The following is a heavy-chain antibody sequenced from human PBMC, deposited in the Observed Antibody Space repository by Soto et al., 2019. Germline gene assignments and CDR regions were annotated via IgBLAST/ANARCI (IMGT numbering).Heavy chain of an antibody. V-gene: IGHV4-4*02. CDR2: IYHSGST. CDR1: DGSIGSSNG. D-gene: IGHD3-22*01. Sequence: PSETMCLTCAVSDGSIGSSNGWSWVRKTPGKGLEWIGEIYHSGSTNYNPSLKSRVTMSVDKSKNQFSLKLSSVTAADTAVYYCARSPDSSGYYPRRYYYGMDVWGQGTTVTSP. J-gene: IGHJ6*02. CDR3: ARSPDSSGYYPRRYYYGMDV.